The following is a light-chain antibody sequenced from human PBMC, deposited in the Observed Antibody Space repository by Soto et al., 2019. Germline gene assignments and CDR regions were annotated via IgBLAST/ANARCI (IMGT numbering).Light chain of an antibody. J-gene: IGLJ1*01. CDR3: ASYTTSSTYV. CDR1: SSDVGGYSY. CDR2: DVS. Sequence: QSVLTQPASVSGPPGQSIAISCTGTSSDVGGYSYVSWYQQQPGKAPKLVISDVSNRPSGVSDRFSGSKSGNTASLTISGPQTEDEADYYCASYTTSSTYVFGTGTKVTVL. V-gene: IGLV2-14*01.